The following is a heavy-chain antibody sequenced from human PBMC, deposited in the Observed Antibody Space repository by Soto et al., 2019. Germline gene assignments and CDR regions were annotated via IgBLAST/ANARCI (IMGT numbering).Heavy chain of an antibody. CDR3: ARVSVDVPE. Sequence: QVQLIQSEAEVKKPGSSVRVSCTASGGIFGSHGFSWVRQAPGQGLEWMGWIDPKSGDTTYEQKFLGRVTMTRDTSINTAYMEVNTLTSDDTALYYCARVSVDVPEWGQGTLITVSS. J-gene: IGHJ4*02. CDR2: IDPKSGDT. D-gene: IGHD5-12*01. CDR1: GGIFGSHG. V-gene: IGHV1-2*02.